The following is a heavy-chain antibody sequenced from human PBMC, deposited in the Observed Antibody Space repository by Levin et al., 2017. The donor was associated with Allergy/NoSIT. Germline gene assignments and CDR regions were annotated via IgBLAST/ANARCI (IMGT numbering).Heavy chain of an antibody. CDR2: INHSGST. CDR1: GGSFSGYY. CDR3: ARRAGTINWFDP. Sequence: SETLSLTCAVYGGSFSGYYWSWIRQPPGKGLEWIGEINHSGSTNYNPSLKSRVTISVDTSKNQFSLKLSSVTAADTAVYYCARRAGTINWFDPWGQGTLVTVSS. J-gene: IGHJ5*02. D-gene: IGHD6-19*01. V-gene: IGHV4-34*01.